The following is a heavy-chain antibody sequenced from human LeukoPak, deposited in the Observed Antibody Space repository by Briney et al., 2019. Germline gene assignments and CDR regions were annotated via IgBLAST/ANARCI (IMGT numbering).Heavy chain of an antibody. Sequence: PSETLSLTCAVYGGSFSGYYWSWIRQPPGKGLEWIGEINHSGSTNYNPSLKSRVTISVDTSKNQFSLKLSSVTAADTAVYYCAREWDRAWGYSSSWYGYWGQGTLVTVSS. CDR1: GGSFSGYY. CDR3: AREWDRAWGYSSSWYGY. D-gene: IGHD6-13*01. J-gene: IGHJ4*02. V-gene: IGHV4-34*01. CDR2: INHSGST.